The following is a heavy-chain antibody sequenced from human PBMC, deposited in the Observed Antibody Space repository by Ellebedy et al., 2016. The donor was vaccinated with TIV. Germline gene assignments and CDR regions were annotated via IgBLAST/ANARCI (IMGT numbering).Heavy chain of an antibody. CDR2: INPSGGST. CDR3: ARGGIVVVITPSY. Sequence: AASVKVSCKASGYTFTSYYMHWARQAPGQGLEWMGIINPSGGSTSYAQKFQGRVTMTRDTYTSTVYMELSSLRSEDTAVYYSARGGIVVVITPSYWGQGTLVTVSS. J-gene: IGHJ4*02. V-gene: IGHV1-46*01. D-gene: IGHD3-22*01. CDR1: GYTFTSYY.